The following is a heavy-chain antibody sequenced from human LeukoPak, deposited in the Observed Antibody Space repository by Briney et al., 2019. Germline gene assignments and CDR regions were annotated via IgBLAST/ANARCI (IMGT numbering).Heavy chain of an antibody. CDR1: GGSFSGYY. Sequence: SETLSLTCAVYGGSFSGYYWSWIRQPPGKGLEWIGEINHSGSTNYNPSITSRVTISVDTSKNQFSLKLSSVTAADTAVYYCARQLVYYDILTGYYNGWYFDLWGRGTLVTVSS. CDR2: INHSGST. CDR3: ARQLVYYDILTGYYNGWYFDL. D-gene: IGHD3-9*01. J-gene: IGHJ2*01. V-gene: IGHV4-34*01.